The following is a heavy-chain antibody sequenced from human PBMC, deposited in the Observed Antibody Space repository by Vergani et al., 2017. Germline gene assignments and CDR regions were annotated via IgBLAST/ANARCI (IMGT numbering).Heavy chain of an antibody. CDR2: IDYSGST. D-gene: IGHD1-26*01. CDR3: ARGGLGIDY. V-gene: IGHV4-59*01. J-gene: IGHJ4*02. Sequence: QVQLQESGPGLVKPSETLSLTCTVSGGSISSYYWSWIRQPPGKGLEWIGYIDYSGSTNYNPSLKSRVTISVDTSKNQFSLKLSSVTAADTAVYYCARGGLGIDYWGQGTLVTVSS. CDR1: GGSISSYY.